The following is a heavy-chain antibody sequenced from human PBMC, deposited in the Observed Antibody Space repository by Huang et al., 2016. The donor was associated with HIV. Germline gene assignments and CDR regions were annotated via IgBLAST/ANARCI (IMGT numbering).Heavy chain of an antibody. Sequence: QVQLVESGGGVVQPGRSLRLFCAASGFSLDNYAMHWVRQVPGKRLEWVTFISNDGSSRYYADSVKGRFTISRDNFKNALYLQMNRLRGDDTAVYYCTREYTVAGAFDLWGQGTMVTVSS. V-gene: IGHV3-30-3*01. CDR2: ISNDGSSR. CDR3: TREYTVAGAFDL. J-gene: IGHJ3*01. CDR1: GFSLDNYA. D-gene: IGHD5-12*01.